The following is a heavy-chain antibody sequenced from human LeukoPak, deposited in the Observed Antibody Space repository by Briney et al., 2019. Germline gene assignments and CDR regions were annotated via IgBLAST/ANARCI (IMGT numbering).Heavy chain of an antibody. J-gene: IGHJ4*02. CDR3: ARDGALERFYYDSSGYYYGY. V-gene: IGHV1-46*01. CDR1: GYTFTSYY. D-gene: IGHD3-22*01. CDR2: INPSGGST. Sequence: ASVKVSCKASGYTFTSYYMHWVRQAPGQGLEWMGIINPSGGSTSYAQKFQGGVTMTRDTSTSTVYMELSSLRSEDTAVYYCARDGALERFYYDSSGYYYGYWGQGTLVTVSS.